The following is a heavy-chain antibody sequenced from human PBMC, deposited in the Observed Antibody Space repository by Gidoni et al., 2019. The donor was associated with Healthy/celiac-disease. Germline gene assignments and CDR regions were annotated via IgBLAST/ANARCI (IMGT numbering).Heavy chain of an antibody. CDR1: GFTFSSYS. CDR3: ARGRVVGATDYFDY. Sequence: EVQLVESGGGLVQPGGSLRLSCAASGFTFSSYSMNWVRQAPGKGREWVSYISSSSSTIYYADSVKGRFTISRDNAKNSLYLQMNSLRDEDTAVYYCARGRVVGATDYFDYWGQGTLVTVSS. CDR2: ISSSSSTI. J-gene: IGHJ4*02. V-gene: IGHV3-48*02. D-gene: IGHD1-26*01.